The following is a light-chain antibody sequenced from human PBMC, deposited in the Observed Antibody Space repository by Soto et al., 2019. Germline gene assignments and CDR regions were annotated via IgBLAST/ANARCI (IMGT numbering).Light chain of an antibody. J-gene: IGKJ5*01. CDR2: DAS. Sequence: DFQMTQSPSTLSSSVGDRVTITCRASQNISSRLAWFQQKPGKAPKLLIYDASSLESGVPQRFSGSGSGTEFTLTISSPQTDDFSTYYCLQDFNYPITFGQGTRLEIK. CDR1: QNISSR. CDR3: LQDFNYPIT. V-gene: IGKV1-5*01.